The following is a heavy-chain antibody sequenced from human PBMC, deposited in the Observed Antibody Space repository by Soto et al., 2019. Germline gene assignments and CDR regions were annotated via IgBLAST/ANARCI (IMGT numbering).Heavy chain of an antibody. CDR3: AKRRGAGGHFDY. CDR1: GFTFTNYA. CDR2: VSSGGST. Sequence: GGSLRLSCAASGFTFTNYAMGWVRQAPGKGLEWVSVVSSGGSTYYADSVTGRFTVSRDNSKNTLSLQMNSLRAEDTAVYYCAKRRGAGGHFDYWGPGALVTVSS. J-gene: IGHJ4*02. V-gene: IGHV3-23*01. D-gene: IGHD2-15*01.